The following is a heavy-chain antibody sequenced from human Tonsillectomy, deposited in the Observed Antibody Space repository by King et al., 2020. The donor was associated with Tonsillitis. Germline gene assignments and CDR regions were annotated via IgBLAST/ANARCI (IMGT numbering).Heavy chain of an antibody. D-gene: IGHD3-10*01. Sequence: MQLVQSGSELKNPGASVKVSCKASGYSFTSYAMNWVRQAPGQGPEWMGWINTNTGVPRYAQGFTGRFVFSLDTSVTTAYLQISKLKTEDTAVYYCTTDYVVRALKAFDIWGQGTLVTVSS. V-gene: IGHV7-4-1*02. J-gene: IGHJ3*02. CDR3: TTDYVVRALKAFDI. CDR1: GYSFTSYA. CDR2: INTNTGVP.